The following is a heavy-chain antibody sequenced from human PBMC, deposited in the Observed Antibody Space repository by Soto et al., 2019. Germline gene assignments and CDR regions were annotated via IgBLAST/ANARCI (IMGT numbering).Heavy chain of an antibody. CDR3: ESEDSVSMDL. CDR2: IYPGDPDT. D-gene: IGHD2-15*01. Sequence: GSGCNFTGYWVGRVRQMPGKGLEWMGIIYPGDPDTRYSPSFQGQVTISADKSISTAYLQWSSLKASDTAMYYCESEDSVSMDLWCQGTTVTASS. V-gene: IGHV5-51*01. CDR1: GCNFTGYW. J-gene: IGHJ6*02.